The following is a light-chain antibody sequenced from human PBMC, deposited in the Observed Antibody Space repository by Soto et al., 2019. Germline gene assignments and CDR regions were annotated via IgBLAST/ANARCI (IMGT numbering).Light chain of an antibody. J-gene: IGKJ4*01. CDR2: DAS. V-gene: IGKV3-11*01. CDR3: QQRSDWPLT. CDR1: QSISRY. Sequence: IVLTQSPATLSLSPGDRATLSCRASQSISRYLAWYQQKPGQAPRLLIYDASNRATGIPARFSGSGSGTDFALTISSLEPEDFAIYYCQQRSDWPLTFGGGTKVEIK.